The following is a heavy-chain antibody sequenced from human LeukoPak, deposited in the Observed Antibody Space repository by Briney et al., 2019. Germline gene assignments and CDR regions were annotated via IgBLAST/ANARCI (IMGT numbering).Heavy chain of an antibody. CDR1: GFIFSDYY. Sequence: GGSLRLSCAASGFIFSDYYMTWIRQAPGKGLEWVSHISSSGSNIHHADSVKGRFTISRDNAKNSLYLQMNSLRAEDTAVYYCVRGGYSPGQFDYWGQGTLVTVSS. CDR2: ISSSGSNI. J-gene: IGHJ4*02. D-gene: IGHD5-12*01. V-gene: IGHV3-11*04. CDR3: VRGGYSPGQFDY.